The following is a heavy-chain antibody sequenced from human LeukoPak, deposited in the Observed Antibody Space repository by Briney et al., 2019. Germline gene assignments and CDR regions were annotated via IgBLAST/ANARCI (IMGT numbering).Heavy chain of an antibody. D-gene: IGHD3-3*01. Sequence: GGSLRLSCAASGFTFSIFGLNWVRQAPGKGPEWISYIDGRSGITYHADSVQGRFTISRDDARESVFLQMDGLRVDDTAVYYCARTYDFGRGPPGDAFDNWGPGTWVIVSA. CDR2: IDGRSGIT. V-gene: IGHV3-48*01. CDR3: ARTYDFGRGPPGDAFDN. J-gene: IGHJ3*02. CDR1: GFTFSIFG.